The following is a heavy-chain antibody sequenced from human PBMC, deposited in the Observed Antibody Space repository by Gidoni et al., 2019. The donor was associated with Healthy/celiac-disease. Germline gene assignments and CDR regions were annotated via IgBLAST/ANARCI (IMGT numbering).Heavy chain of an antibody. CDR2: IWYDGSNK. J-gene: IGHJ3*02. CDR3: ARDSQRTGAYDAFDI. V-gene: IGHV3-33*01. CDR1: GFASRSYG. D-gene: IGHD7-27*01. Sequence: QVRLVESGGVVVQPGRSLGLSCAAAGFASRSYGMHWVRQAPGRGLEWVAVIWYDGSNKYYADSVKGRFTISRDNSKNTLYLQMNSLRAEDTAVYYCARDSQRTGAYDAFDIWGQGTMVTVSS.